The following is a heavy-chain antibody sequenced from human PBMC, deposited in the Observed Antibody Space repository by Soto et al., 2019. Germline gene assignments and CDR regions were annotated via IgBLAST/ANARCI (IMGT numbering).Heavy chain of an antibody. Sequence: SGKGWFRASCYTFTSYDISRVRQAPVQGLEWMGWISAYNGNTNYAQKLQGRVTMTTDTSTSTAYMELRSLRSDDTAVYYCARDPNTYNWKFNWFDPWGQGTPVTVYS. D-gene: IGHD1-20*01. V-gene: IGHV1-18*01. J-gene: IGHJ5*02. CDR3: ARDPNTYNWKFNWFDP. CDR2: ISAYNGNT. CDR1: CYTFTSYD.